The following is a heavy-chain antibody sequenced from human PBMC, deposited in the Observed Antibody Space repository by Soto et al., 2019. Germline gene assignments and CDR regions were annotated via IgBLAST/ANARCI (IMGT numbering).Heavy chain of an antibody. CDR3: SREFYGTYDFKYGIDV. J-gene: IGHJ6*02. D-gene: IGHD5-12*01. Sequence: SETLYITCPVSGDSVTSIHYSWSWIRQSPVKSLDWLGFINYNENTNYNPSLRSRVTISLNTSKNQFSLTMRYVTAADTARYYCSREFYGTYDFKYGIDVGGQGTPVTVSS. CDR2: INYNENT. CDR1: GDSVTSIHYS. V-gene: IGHV4-61*01.